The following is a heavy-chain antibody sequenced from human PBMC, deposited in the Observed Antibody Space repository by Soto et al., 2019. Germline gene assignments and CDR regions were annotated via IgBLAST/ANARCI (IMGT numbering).Heavy chain of an antibody. CDR2: IYYTGST. Sequence: QVQLQESGPGLVKPSETLSLTCTVSGGSVRSSSYYWRWIRQPPGKGLKWIGYIYYTGSTKYNPSPKSRVTVSLDPSKDHFSRKLTYVTAADTAVYYCASPSPSRNTGDDALDIWGRGTLVTVSS. CDR3: ASPSPSRNTGDDALDI. CDR1: GGSVRSSSYY. J-gene: IGHJ3*02. D-gene: IGHD7-27*01. V-gene: IGHV4-61*03.